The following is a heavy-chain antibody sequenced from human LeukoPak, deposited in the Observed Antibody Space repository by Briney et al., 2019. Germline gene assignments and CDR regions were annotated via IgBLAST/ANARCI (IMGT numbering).Heavy chain of an antibody. CDR1: GYTFTGYY. D-gene: IGHD3-3*01. CDR2: INPNSGGT. Sequence: ASVKVSCKASGYTFTGYYMHWVRQAPGQGLEWMGWINPNSGGTNYAQKFQGRVTMTRDTSISTAYMELSRLRSDDTAVYYWASFGGDFWGGPPLDYWGQGTLVTVSS. CDR3: ASFGGDFWGGPPLDY. V-gene: IGHV1-2*02. J-gene: IGHJ4*02.